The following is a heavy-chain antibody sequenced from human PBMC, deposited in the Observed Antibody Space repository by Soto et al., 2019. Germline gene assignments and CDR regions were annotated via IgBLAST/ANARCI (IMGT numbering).Heavy chain of an antibody. V-gene: IGHV4-39*01. D-gene: IGHD7-27*01. J-gene: IGHJ5*02. Sequence: SETLSLTCTVSGGSISSSSYYWGWIRQPPGKGLEWIGSIYYSGSTYYNPSLKSRVTISVDTSKNQFSLKLSSVTAADTAVYYCARRVANWGSLGGWFDPWGQGTLVTVSS. CDR1: GGSISSSSYY. CDR2: IYYSGST. CDR3: ARRVANWGSLGGWFDP.